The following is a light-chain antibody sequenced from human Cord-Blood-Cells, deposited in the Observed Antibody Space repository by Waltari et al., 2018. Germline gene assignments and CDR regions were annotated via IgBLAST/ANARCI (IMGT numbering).Light chain of an antibody. J-gene: IGLJ3*02. CDR2: DVS. CDR1: SSDVGGYNY. CDR3: SSYSSSSTV. Sequence: QSALTQPASVSGSPGQSITISCTVTSSDVGGYNYVSWYQQHPGKAPKLIIYDVSKRPSRVSNRFSGSKSGNTASLTISVLQAEDEADYYCSSYSSSSTVFGGGTKLTVL. V-gene: IGLV2-14*01.